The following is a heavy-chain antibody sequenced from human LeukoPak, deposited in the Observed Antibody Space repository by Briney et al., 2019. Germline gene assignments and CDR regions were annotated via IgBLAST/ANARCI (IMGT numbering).Heavy chain of an antibody. D-gene: IGHD3-22*01. J-gene: IGHJ3*02. V-gene: IGHV4-61*02. CDR3: AKSHGYGLIDI. CDR1: GVSISSGRYY. Sequence: SEPLSLTCTVSGVSISSGRYYWSWIRQPAGKGLGWIGRIYNSGRTNYHPSLKSRVTISVDTSKNQFSLKLNSVTAADTAVYYCAKSHGYGLIDIWGQGTMATVSS. CDR2: IYNSGRT.